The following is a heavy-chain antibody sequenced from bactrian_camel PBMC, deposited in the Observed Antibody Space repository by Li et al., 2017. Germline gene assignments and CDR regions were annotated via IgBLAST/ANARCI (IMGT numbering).Heavy chain of an antibody. CDR1: VDTIGRYC. CDR3: AKARPGYACSLQPAAFGS. V-gene: IGHV3S55*01. D-gene: IGHD3*01. Sequence: VQLVESGGGSVQVGGSLRLSCVASVDTIGRYCMGWFRQIPDKEREGVAGIESDGSTSYADSVKGRFTISRDNTGGMLYLQMNSLRPDDTGIYYCAKARPGYACSLQPAAFGSWGQGTQVTVS. CDR2: IESDGST. J-gene: IGHJ6*01.